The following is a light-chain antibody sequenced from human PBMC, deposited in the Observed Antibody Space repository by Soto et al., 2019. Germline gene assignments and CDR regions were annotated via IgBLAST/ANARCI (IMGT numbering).Light chain of an antibody. Sequence: QSALTQPASVSGSHGQSITISCTGTSSDVGSYNLVSWYQQHPGKAPKLMIYEGSKRPSGVSNRFSGSKSGNTASLTISGLQAQDEADYYCCSYAGSSTLVFGGGTKLTFL. CDR3: CSYAGSSTLV. CDR1: SSDVGSYNL. CDR2: EGS. J-gene: IGLJ2*01. V-gene: IGLV2-23*01.